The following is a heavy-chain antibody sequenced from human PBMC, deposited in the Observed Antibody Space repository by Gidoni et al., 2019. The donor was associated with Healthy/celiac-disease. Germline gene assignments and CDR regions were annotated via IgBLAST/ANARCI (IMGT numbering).Heavy chain of an antibody. CDR2: ISSSSSYI. D-gene: IGHD3-22*01. Sequence: EVQLVESGGGLVKPGGSLRLSCAASGFTFSSYSMNWVRQAPGKGLGWVSSISSSSSYIYYADSVKGRFTISRDNAKNSLYLQMNSLRAEDTAVYYCARYKAPDITTLGYWGQGTLVTVSS. V-gene: IGHV3-21*01. J-gene: IGHJ4*02. CDR3: ARYKAPDITTLGY. CDR1: GFTFSSYS.